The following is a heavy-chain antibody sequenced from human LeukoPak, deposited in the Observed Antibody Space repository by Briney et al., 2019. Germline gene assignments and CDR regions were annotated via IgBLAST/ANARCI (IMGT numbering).Heavy chain of an antibody. J-gene: IGHJ4*02. CDR2: ISGSSGDT. V-gene: IGHV3-23*01. CDR1: GFTFRDYA. CDR3: AKVRHTSGWKSDYFEF. Sequence: PGGSLGLSCVASGFTFRDYAMSWVRQAPGKGLEWVSPISGSSGDTYYADSVKGRFTISRDNSKNTLYLQMNNLRAEDTAIYFCAKVRHTSGWKSDYFEFWGQGTLVTVSS. D-gene: IGHD6-19*01.